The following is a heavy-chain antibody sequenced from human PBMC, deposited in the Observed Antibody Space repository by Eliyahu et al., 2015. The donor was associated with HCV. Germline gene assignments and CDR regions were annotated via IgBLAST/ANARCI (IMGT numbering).Heavy chain of an antibody. J-gene: IGHJ6*02. CDR1: GXTLTELS. V-gene: IGHV1-24*01. D-gene: IGHD3-3*01. Sequence: QVQLIQSGAEVKKPGASVNVSCXVSGXTLTELSMHWVRQAPGQGLEWMGGFDPEDGETIYAQKFQGRVTMTEDTSTETAYMELSSLRSEDTAVYYCATAALYFGSGFYVTYNQHGMDVWGQGTTVTVSS. CDR2: FDPEDGET. CDR3: ATAALYFGSGFYVTYNQHGMDV.